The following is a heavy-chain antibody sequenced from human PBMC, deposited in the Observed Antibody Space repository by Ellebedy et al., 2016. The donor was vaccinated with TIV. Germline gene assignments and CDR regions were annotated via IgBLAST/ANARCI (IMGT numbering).Heavy chain of an antibody. D-gene: IGHD1-26*01. Sequence: SETLSLTXTVSDGSITSGTSYWSWIRQPAGKGLEWIGRVFPSGSTSYNPSLKSRVTMSVDTSTNQFSLRLSSVTAADTAVYYCARVKWELGGYFDSWGQGSLVTVSS. CDR3: ARVKWELGGYFDS. V-gene: IGHV4-61*02. CDR2: VFPSGST. J-gene: IGHJ4*02. CDR1: DGSITSGTSY.